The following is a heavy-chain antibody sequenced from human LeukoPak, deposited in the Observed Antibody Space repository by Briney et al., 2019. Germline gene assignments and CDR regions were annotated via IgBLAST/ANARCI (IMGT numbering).Heavy chain of an antibody. V-gene: IGHV1-2*02. CDR1: GYTFTDYY. Sequence: ASVKVSCKASGYTFTDYYMHWVRQAPGQRLEWIGSINPISGGTNYAQNFQGRVTMTRDTSISTAYMDLSRLRSDDTAVYFCARAYGDPPLDYWGQGTLVTVSS. D-gene: IGHD4-17*01. J-gene: IGHJ4*02. CDR3: ARAYGDPPLDY. CDR2: INPISGGT.